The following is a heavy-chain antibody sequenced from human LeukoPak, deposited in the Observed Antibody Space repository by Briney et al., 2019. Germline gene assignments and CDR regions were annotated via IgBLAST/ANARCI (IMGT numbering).Heavy chain of an antibody. V-gene: IGHV1-18*01. D-gene: IGHD3-10*01. CDR3: AREKDPIITYRMDV. CDR2: ITVSNGNT. CDR1: GYTFTSYA. J-gene: IGHJ6*02. Sequence: ASVTVSCKASGYTFTSYAMHWVRQAPGQRLEWMGWITVSNGNTNYAQKLQGRVTMTTDTSTSTAYMELRSLRSDDTAVYYCAREKDPIITYRMDVWGQGTTVTVSS.